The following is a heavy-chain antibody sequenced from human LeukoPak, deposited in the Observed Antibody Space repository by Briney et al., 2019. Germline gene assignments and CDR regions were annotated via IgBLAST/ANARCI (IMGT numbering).Heavy chain of an antibody. CDR3: ARYLYSGYVYWFDP. V-gene: IGHV1-69*05. J-gene: IGHJ5*02. CDR2: IIPIFGTA. D-gene: IGHD5-12*01. Sequence: SVKVSCKASGGTFSSYAISWVRQDPGQGLEWMGRIIPIFGTANYAQKFQGRVTITTDESTSTAYMELSSLRSEDTAVSYCARYLYSGYVYWFDPWGQGTLVTVSS. CDR1: GGTFSSYA.